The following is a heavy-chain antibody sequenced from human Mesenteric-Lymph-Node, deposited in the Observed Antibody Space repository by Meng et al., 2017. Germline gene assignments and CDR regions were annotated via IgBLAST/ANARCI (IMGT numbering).Heavy chain of an antibody. D-gene: IGHD3-10*01. CDR3: LRGSGGSV. J-gene: IGHJ1*01. Sequence: QVQLQQWGAGLLKPSETLSLTCGVYGGSFSGYYWYWIRQSPGKGLEWIGEINYTGSTSYNPSLRSRVTISLDTSKKQFSLRLSSATAADTAVYHCLRGSGGSVWGQGTLVTVSS. CDR2: INYTGST. CDR1: GGSFSGYY. V-gene: IGHV4-34*01.